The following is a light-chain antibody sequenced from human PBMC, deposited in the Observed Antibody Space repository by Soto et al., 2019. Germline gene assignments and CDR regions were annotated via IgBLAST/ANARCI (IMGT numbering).Light chain of an antibody. CDR3: QQRYNTPWT. V-gene: IGKV1-39*01. CDR2: AAS. J-gene: IGKJ1*01. CDR1: QSISNY. Sequence: DIQMTQSPSSLSASVGDRVTVTCRASQSISNYLSWYQQIPGKAPKLLIYAASTLRSGVSSRFSGSGSGTDFTLSISSLRPEDFATYYCQQRYNTPWTFGQGTKVEIK.